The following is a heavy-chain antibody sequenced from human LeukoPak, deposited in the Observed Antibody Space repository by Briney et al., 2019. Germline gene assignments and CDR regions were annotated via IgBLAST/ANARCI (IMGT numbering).Heavy chain of an antibody. Sequence: ASVKVSCKASGYTFTSYGISWVRQAPGQGLEWMGWISAYNGNTNYAQKLQGRVTMTTDTSTSTAYMELRSLSSDDTALYYCARDKGYCSGTSCRNWFDPWGQGTLVTVSS. CDR3: ARDKGYCSGTSCRNWFDP. V-gene: IGHV1-18*01. J-gene: IGHJ5*02. CDR1: GYTFTSYG. CDR2: ISAYNGNT. D-gene: IGHD2-2*01.